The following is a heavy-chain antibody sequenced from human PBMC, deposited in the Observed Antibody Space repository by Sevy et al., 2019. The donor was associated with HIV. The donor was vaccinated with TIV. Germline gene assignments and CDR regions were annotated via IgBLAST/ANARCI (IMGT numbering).Heavy chain of an antibody. Sequence: SETLSLTCTVSGGSISSYYWSWIRQPPGKGLEWIGYIYYSGSTNYNPSLKSRVTISVDTSKNQFSLKLSSVTAADTAVYYYARVSSGWSLFDYWGQGTLVTVSS. CDR1: GGSISSYY. D-gene: IGHD6-19*01. CDR2: IYYSGST. J-gene: IGHJ4*02. CDR3: ARVSSGWSLFDY. V-gene: IGHV4-59*01.